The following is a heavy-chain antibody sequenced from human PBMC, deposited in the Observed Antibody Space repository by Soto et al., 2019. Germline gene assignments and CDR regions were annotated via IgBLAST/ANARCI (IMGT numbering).Heavy chain of an antibody. Sequence: SETLSLTCTVSGGSISSYYWSWIRQPPGKGLEWIGYIYYSGSTNYNPSLKSRVTISVDTSKNQFSLKLSSVTAADTAVYYCARRYCSGDSYYLYYRGQGTLVTVSS. J-gene: IGHJ4*02. CDR2: IYYSGST. CDR1: GGSISSYY. CDR3: ARRYCSGDSYYLYY. V-gene: IGHV4-59*08. D-gene: IGHD2-15*01.